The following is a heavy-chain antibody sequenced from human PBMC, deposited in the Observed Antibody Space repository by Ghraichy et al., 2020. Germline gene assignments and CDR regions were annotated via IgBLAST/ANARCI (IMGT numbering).Heavy chain of an antibody. CDR3: ARFHLNWNYDGGSDY. J-gene: IGHJ4*02. CDR1: GGSFSGYY. Sequence: SETLSLTCAVYGGSFSGYYWSWIRQPPGKGLEWIGEINHSGSTNYNPSLKSRVTISVDTSKNQFSLKLSSVTAADTAVYYCARFHLNWNYDGGSDYWGQGTLVTVSS. V-gene: IGHV4-34*01. CDR2: INHSGST. D-gene: IGHD1-7*01.